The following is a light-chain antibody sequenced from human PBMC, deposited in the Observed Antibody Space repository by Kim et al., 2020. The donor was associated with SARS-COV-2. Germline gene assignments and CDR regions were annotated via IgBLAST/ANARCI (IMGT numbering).Light chain of an antibody. CDR3: QQHDAFPST. V-gene: IGKV1-16*01. Sequence: DIQMTQSPSSLSASVGDRVTITCRASQDINNFLAWIQQRQGKAPKSLIFAASSLQSGVPSRFSGSGSGTDFTLTITNLQPEDFATYYCQQHDAFPSTFGQGTKVDIK. CDR1: QDINNF. CDR2: AAS. J-gene: IGKJ1*01.